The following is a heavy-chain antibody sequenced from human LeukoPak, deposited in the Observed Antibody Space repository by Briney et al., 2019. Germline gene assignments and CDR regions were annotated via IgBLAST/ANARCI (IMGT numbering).Heavy chain of an antibody. V-gene: IGHV6-1*01. CDR1: GDSVSSNSAA. D-gene: IGHD6-19*01. Sequence: SQTLSLTCAISGDSVSSNSAAWNWIRQSPSRGLEWLGSTYYRSKWYNDYAVSVKSRITINPDTSKNQFSLQLNSVTPEDTAVYYCARDLRYSSGWYVSYFDYWGQGTLVTVSS. CDR2: TYYRSKWYN. CDR3: ARDLRYSSGWYVSYFDY. J-gene: IGHJ4*02.